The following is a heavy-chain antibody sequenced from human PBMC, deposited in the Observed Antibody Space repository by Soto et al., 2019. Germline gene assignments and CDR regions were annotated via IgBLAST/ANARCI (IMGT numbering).Heavy chain of an antibody. CDR3: ARDLRQYSSSSGLGY. D-gene: IGHD6-6*01. V-gene: IGHV3-33*01. Sequence: QVQLVESGGGVVQPGRSLRLSCAASGFTFSSYGMHWVRQAPGKGLEWVAVIWYDGSNKYYADSVKGRFTISRDNSKNTLYLQINSLRAEDKAVYYWARDLRQYSSSSGLGYWGQGTLVTVSS. CDR2: IWYDGSNK. CDR1: GFTFSSYG. J-gene: IGHJ4*02.